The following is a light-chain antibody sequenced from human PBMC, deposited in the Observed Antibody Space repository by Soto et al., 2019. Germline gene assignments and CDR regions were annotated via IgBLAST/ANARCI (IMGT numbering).Light chain of an antibody. CDR1: QSVSSSY. Sequence: EIVLTQSPGTLSLSPGERATLSCRASQSVSSSYLAWYQQKPGQAPRLLIYGESSRATGIPDRFSGSGSGTDFTLTISSLEPEDFAVYYCQQRSDWPSFGQGTRLEIK. V-gene: IGKV3D-20*02. J-gene: IGKJ5*01. CDR2: GES. CDR3: QQRSDWPS.